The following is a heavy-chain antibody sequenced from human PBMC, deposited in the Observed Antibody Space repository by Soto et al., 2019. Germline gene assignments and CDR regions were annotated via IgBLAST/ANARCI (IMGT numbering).Heavy chain of an antibody. CDR3: ARDRSCSGGSCYYYYYMDV. D-gene: IGHD2-15*01. Sequence: AGGSLRLSCAASGFTFSSYGMHWVRQAPGKGLEWVAVIWYDGSNKYYADSVKGRFTISRDNSKNTLYLQMNSLRAEDTAVYYCARDRSCSGGSCYYYYYMDVWGKGTTVTVSS. J-gene: IGHJ6*03. CDR2: IWYDGSNK. V-gene: IGHV3-33*01. CDR1: GFTFSSYG.